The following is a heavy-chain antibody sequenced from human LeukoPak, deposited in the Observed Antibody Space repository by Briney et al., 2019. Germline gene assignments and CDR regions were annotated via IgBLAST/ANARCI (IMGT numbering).Heavy chain of an antibody. D-gene: IGHD6-19*01. Sequence: GGSLRLSCAASGFTFSSYAMSWVRQAPGKGLEWVPAISYSGGSTYYADSMKGRFTISRDNSKNTLYLQINSLRAEDTAIYYCAQSSSGWSDFDHWGQGTLVTVSS. CDR1: GFTFSSYA. J-gene: IGHJ4*02. V-gene: IGHV3-23*01. CDR2: ISYSGGST. CDR3: AQSSSGWSDFDH.